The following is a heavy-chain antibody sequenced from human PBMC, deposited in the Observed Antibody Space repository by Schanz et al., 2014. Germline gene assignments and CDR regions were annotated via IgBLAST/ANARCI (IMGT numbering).Heavy chain of an antibody. Sequence: QVQLVQSGAEVKKPGSSVKVSCKASGGTFSRNGISWVRQAPGQGLEWMGRISDYSGRTNYAENLQGRVTMTTDTSSRTAYMELRSLRSDDTAVYYCARENGRSGWFLWGPGTLVTVSS. V-gene: IGHV1-18*01. CDR2: ISDYSGRT. J-gene: IGHJ4*02. CDR3: ARENGRSGWFL. CDR1: GGTFSRNG. D-gene: IGHD6-19*01.